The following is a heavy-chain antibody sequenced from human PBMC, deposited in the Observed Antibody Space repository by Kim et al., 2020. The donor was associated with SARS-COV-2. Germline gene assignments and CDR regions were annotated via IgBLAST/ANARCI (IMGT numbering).Heavy chain of an antibody. D-gene: IGHD2-8*01. CDR3: AKAGGVRMVSSMDV. V-gene: IGHV3-30*18. CDR2: ISHDGGNK. CDR1: GFTFSSYA. J-gene: IGHJ6*02. Sequence: GGSLRLSCAASGFTFSSYAMHWVRQAPGKGLEWVAVISHDGGNKYYADSVKGRFTISRDNSKKTLYMQMDSLRAEDTAVYYCAKAGGVRMVSSMDVWGQGTAVTLPS.